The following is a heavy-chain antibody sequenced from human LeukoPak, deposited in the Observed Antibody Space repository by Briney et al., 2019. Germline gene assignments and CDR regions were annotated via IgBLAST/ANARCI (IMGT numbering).Heavy chain of an antibody. J-gene: IGHJ4*02. CDR3: ATVGGSGSYYNFDY. CDR1: GYTFTGYY. Sequence: ASVKVSCKASGYTFTGYYMHWVRQAPGQGLEWMGWINPNSGGTNYAQKFQGRVTMTRDTSISTAYMELSRLRSDDTAVYYCATVGGSGSYYNFDYWGQGTLVTVSS. V-gene: IGHV1-2*02. CDR2: INPNSGGT. D-gene: IGHD3-10*01.